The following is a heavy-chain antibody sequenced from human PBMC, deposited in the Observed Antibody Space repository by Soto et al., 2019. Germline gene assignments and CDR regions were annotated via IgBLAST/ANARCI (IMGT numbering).Heavy chain of an antibody. CDR2: IYSGGST. V-gene: IGHV3-66*01. Sequence: EVQLVEAGGCLVQPGGSLRLSCAASGFTVGSNYMNWVRQAPGKGLEWVSVIYSGGSTYYADSVKGRFTSSRDNSKNTLYLQMNSLRAEDTAVYYCARSWAVAGSYDYWGQGTLVTVSS. D-gene: IGHD6-19*01. CDR3: ARSWAVAGSYDY. CDR1: GFTVGSNY. J-gene: IGHJ4*02.